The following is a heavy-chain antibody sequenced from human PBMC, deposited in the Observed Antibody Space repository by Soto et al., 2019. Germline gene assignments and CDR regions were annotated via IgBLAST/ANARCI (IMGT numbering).Heavy chain of an antibody. Sequence: QVQLQESGPGLVKPSQTLSLTCTVSGGSISSGGYYWSWIRQHPGKGLEWIGYIYYSGSTFYNPSLKSRVTISVDTSKIQCSLKLSSVTAADTAVYYCARVGGINWFDPWGQGTLVTVYS. CDR3: ARVGGINWFDP. CDR1: GGSISSGGYY. CDR2: IYYSGST. V-gene: IGHV4-31*03. J-gene: IGHJ5*02. D-gene: IGHD3-16*01.